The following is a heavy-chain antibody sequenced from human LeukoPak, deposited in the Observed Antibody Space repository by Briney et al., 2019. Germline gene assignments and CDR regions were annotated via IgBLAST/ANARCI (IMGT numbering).Heavy chain of an antibody. D-gene: IGHD1-26*01. CDR2: ISYDGSNK. V-gene: IGHV3-30*03. CDR3: ASSGSHAG. CDR1: GFTFSSYG. Sequence: GRSLRLSCAASGFTFSSYGMHWVRQAPGKGLEWVAVISYDGSNKYYADSVKGRFTISRDNAKNSLYLQMNSLRAEDTAVYYCASSGSHAGWGQGTLVTVSS. J-gene: IGHJ4*02.